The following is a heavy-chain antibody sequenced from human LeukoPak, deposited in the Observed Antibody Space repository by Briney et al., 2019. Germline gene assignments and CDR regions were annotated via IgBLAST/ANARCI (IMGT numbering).Heavy chain of an antibody. J-gene: IGHJ4*02. Sequence: GGSLRLSCAASGFTFSSYAMTWVRQAPGKGLEWVLGISGSGGSTHYTDSVKGRFIISRDNSKNTLYLQMNSLRAEDTALYYCAKVQKDLWTGYYSYFDYWGQGTLVTVSS. CDR1: GFTFSSYA. CDR3: AKVQKDLWTGYYSYFDY. CDR2: ISGSGGST. D-gene: IGHD3/OR15-3a*01. V-gene: IGHV3-23*01.